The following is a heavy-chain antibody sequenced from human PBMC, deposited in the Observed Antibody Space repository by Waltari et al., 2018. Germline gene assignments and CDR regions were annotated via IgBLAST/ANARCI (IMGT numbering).Heavy chain of an antibody. V-gene: IGHV4-39*07. CDR1: GDSLSSRNYF. CDR3: ASGGGYTNGWDY. Sequence: QPLLQESGPGLVKPSETLSLTCSVSGDSLSSRNYFWGWIRQPPGKGLQWIGSIYYPGNTYYNPSLKSRLTISLDTSKNQFSLKLTSVTAAETAVYFCASGGGYTNGWDYWGQGTPVTVSS. CDR2: IYYPGNT. D-gene: IGHD2-8*01. J-gene: IGHJ4*02.